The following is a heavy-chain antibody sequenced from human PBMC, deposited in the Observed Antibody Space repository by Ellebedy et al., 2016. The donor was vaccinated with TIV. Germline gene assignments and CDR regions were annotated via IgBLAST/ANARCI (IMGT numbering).Heavy chain of an antibody. V-gene: IGHV3-30*04. Sequence: GGSLRLSXVASGFNHRTYAMHWVRQAPGKGLEWVAVITYDGSNKYYADSVKGRFTISRDNSKNTLYLQMKSLRAEDTAVYYCARDSGSMVRGVSKPDYWGQGTLVTVPS. CDR1: GFNHRTYA. CDR2: ITYDGSNK. CDR3: ARDSGSMVRGVSKPDY. D-gene: IGHD3-10*01. J-gene: IGHJ4*02.